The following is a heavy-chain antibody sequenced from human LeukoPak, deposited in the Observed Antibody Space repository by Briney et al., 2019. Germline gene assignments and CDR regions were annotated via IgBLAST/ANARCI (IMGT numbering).Heavy chain of an antibody. V-gene: IGHV3-30*02. CDR2: IRYDGSNK. CDR1: GFTFSSYG. D-gene: IGHD1-20*01. J-gene: IGHJ6*03. Sequence: GGSLRLSCAASGFTFSSYGMHWVRQAPGKGLEWVAFIRYDGSNKYYADSVKGRFTISRDNAKNSLYLQMNSLRAEDTAVHYCARGDRYDWDYYYYMDVWGKGTTVTISS. CDR3: ARGDRYDWDYYYYMDV.